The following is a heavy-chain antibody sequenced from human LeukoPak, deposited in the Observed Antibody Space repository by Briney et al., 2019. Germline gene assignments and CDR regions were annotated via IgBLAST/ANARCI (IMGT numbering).Heavy chain of an antibody. Sequence: SETLSLTCAVYGGSFSGYYWSWIRQPPGKGLEWIGEINHSGSTNYNPSLKSRVTISVDTSKNQFSLKLSSVTAADTAVYYCARVSVVVVPDATYYYYYGMDVWGQGTTVTVSS. D-gene: IGHD2-2*01. CDR2: INHSGST. J-gene: IGHJ6*02. V-gene: IGHV4-34*01. CDR3: ARVSVVVVPDATYYYYYGMDV. CDR1: GGSFSGYY.